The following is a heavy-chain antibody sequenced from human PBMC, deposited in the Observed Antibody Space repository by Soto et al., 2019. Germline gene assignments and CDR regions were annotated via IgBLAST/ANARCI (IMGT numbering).Heavy chain of an antibody. Sequence: SETLSLTCTVSCGSISSYYWSWIRQPPGKGLEWIGYIYYSGSTNYNPSLKSRVTISVDTSKNQFSLKLSSVTAADTAVYYCARDLIVDPPTFVPWGQGTLFTVSS. J-gene: IGHJ5*02. CDR1: CGSISSYY. CDR2: IYYSGST. CDR3: ARDLIVDPPTFVP. V-gene: IGHV4-59*01. D-gene: IGHD2-15*01.